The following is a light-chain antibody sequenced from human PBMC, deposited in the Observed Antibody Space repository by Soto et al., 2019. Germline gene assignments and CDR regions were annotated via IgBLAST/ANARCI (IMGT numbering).Light chain of an antibody. Sequence: DNQMTQSPSTLSASVGDSVTITCRASQSIGSWLAWYKRTPGEAPKLLIYKASTLQSGVPSRFSGSGSGTEFTLTISSLQPDDFATYYCQQYNTYPSTFGQGTKLDIK. CDR1: QSIGSW. J-gene: IGKJ2*01. CDR2: KAS. CDR3: QQYNTYPST. V-gene: IGKV1-5*03.